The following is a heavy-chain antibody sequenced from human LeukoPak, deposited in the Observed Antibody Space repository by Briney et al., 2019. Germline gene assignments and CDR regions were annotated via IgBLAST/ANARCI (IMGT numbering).Heavy chain of an antibody. V-gene: IGHV4-59*08. CDR3: ASIAVALYYFDY. CDR1: GGSISSYY. J-gene: IGHJ4*02. D-gene: IGHD6-19*01. CDR2: IYYSGST. Sequence: SETLSLTCTVSGGSISSYYWSWIRQPPGKGLEWIGYIYYSGSTNYNPSLKSRVTISVDTSKNQFSLKLSSVTAADTAVYYCASIAVALYYFDYWGQGTLVTVSS.